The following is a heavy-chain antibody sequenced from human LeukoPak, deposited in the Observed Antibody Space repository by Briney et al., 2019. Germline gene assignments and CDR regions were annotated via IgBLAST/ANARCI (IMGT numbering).Heavy chain of an antibody. CDR1: GGTFSSYA. Sequence: SVKVSCKASGGTFSSYAISWVRQAPGQGLEWMGGIIPIFGTANYAQKFQGRVTITADESTSTAYTELSSLRSEDTAVYYCARGPTMVRGAYYYYMDVWGKGTTVTISS. D-gene: IGHD3-10*01. J-gene: IGHJ6*03. CDR2: IIPIFGTA. V-gene: IGHV1-69*13. CDR3: ARGPTMVRGAYYYYMDV.